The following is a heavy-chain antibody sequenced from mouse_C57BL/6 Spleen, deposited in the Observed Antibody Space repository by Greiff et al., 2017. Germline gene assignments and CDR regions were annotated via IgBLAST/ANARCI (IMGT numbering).Heavy chain of an antibody. D-gene: IGHD2-4*01. V-gene: IGHV1-64*01. J-gene: IGHJ1*03. Sequence: VQLQQPGAELVKPGASVKLSCKASGYTFTSYWMHWVKQRPGQGLEWIGMIHPNSGSTNYNEKFKSKAALTVDKSSSTAYMQLSSLTSEDSAVYYCARTEGLRTDWYFEVGSTGTTGTVSS. CDR1: GYTFTSYW. CDR2: IHPNSGST. CDR3: ARTEGLRTDWYFEV.